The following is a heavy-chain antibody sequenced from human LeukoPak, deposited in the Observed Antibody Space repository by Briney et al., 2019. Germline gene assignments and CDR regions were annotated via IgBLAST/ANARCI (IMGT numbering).Heavy chain of an antibody. J-gene: IGHJ5*02. V-gene: IGHV4-61*02. CDR2: IYTSGST. CDR3: ARERDWFDP. CDR1: GGSISSGSYY. Sequence: SETLSLTCTVSGGSISSGSYYWSWIRQPAGKGLEWIGRIYTSGSTNYNPSLKSRVTISVDTSKNQFSLKLTSVTATDTAVYYCARERDWFDPWGQGTLVTVSS.